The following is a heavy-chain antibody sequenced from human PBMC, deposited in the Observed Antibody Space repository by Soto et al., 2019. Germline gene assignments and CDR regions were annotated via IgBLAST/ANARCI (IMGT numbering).Heavy chain of an antibody. Sequence: EVHLVESGGGLVQPGGSLTLSCAASGFTFSISWMNWVRQAPGKGLGWVANIKGDGSEKYYVDSVKGRFTISRDNAKNSLYLQMNSLRAEDTAVHYCAAGFPPDFWGQGTLVTVSS. J-gene: IGHJ4*02. CDR3: AAGFPPDF. CDR2: IKGDGSEK. V-gene: IGHV3-7*01. CDR1: GFTFSISW. D-gene: IGHD2-21*01.